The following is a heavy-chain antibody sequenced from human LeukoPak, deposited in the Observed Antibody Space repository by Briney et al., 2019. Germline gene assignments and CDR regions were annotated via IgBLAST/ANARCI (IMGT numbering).Heavy chain of an antibody. CDR3: ARETVLGSNYYSYGMDV. D-gene: IGHD3-16*01. V-gene: IGHV3-11*06. CDR1: GFTFSDYY. Sequence: AESLRLSCAASGFTFSDYYMSWIRQAPGRGLELVSYSSGDTSYTSYADSVKGRFTISRDNSKNTLYLQMNSLRAEDTAVYYCARETVLGSNYYSYGMDVWGQGTTVTVSS. J-gene: IGHJ6*02. CDR2: SSGDTSYT.